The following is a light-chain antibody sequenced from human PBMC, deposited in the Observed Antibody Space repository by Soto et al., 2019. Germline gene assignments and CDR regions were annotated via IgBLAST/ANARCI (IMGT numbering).Light chain of an antibody. Sequence: EIVLTQSPGTLSLSAGDGVSLSCRASQTVPNNYLAWYQQKPDQAPRLLIFGASNRATGIPDRFGGSGSGTDFTLSIGRLEPEDFAVYYCQQYGASPLTFGGGARLEVK. J-gene: IGKJ4*01. CDR3: QQYGASPLT. V-gene: IGKV3-20*01. CDR2: GAS. CDR1: QTVPNNY.